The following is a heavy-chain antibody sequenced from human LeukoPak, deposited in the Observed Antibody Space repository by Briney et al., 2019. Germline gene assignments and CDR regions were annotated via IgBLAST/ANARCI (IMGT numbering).Heavy chain of an antibody. CDR3: ARIVVVVTAIGLDAFDI. Sequence: PGGSLRLSCAASGFTFSSYWMSWVRQAPGKGLEWVANIKQDGSEKYYVDSVKGRFTISRDNAKNSLYLQMNSLRAEDTAVYYCARIVVVVTAIGLDAFDIWGQGTMVTVPS. J-gene: IGHJ3*02. CDR2: IKQDGSEK. CDR1: GFTFSSYW. D-gene: IGHD2-21*02. V-gene: IGHV3-7*01.